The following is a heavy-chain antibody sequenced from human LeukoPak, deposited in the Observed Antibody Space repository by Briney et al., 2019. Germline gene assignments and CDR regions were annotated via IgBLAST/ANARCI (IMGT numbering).Heavy chain of an antibody. Sequence: GAPVKVSCKASGYTFTSYGISWVRQAPGQGLEWMGWISAYNGNTNYAQKLQGRVTMTTDTSTSTAYMELRSLRSDDTAVYYCARVQVGATDNWFDPWGQGTLVTVSS. CDR3: ARVQVGATDNWFDP. CDR2: ISAYNGNT. V-gene: IGHV1-18*01. CDR1: GYTFTSYG. J-gene: IGHJ5*02. D-gene: IGHD1-26*01.